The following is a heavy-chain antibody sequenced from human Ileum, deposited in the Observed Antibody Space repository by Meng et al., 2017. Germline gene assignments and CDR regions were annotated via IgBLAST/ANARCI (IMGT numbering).Heavy chain of an antibody. J-gene: IGHJ4*02. Sequence: HVPLTHSGPGLVSPSETLSLICAVSGGSVSSSGYQWGWIRQPPGKGLEWIGYASTNYNPSLKSRVTISVDTSKNQFSLKLTSVTAADTAVYYCARDHWGSLDYWGQGALVTVSS. CDR3: ARDHWGSLDY. V-gene: IGHV4-61*08. CDR1: GGSVSSSGYQ. D-gene: IGHD7-27*01. CDR2: AST.